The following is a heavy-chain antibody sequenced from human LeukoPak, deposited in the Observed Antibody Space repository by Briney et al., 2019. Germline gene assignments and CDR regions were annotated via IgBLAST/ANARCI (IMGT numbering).Heavy chain of an antibody. CDR1: GGSFSGYY. CDR3: ARDIYGSWSSYFDD. D-gene: IGHD1-26*01. V-gene: IGHV4-34*01. J-gene: IGHJ4*02. CDR2: INHSGST. Sequence: SETLSLTCAVYGGSFSGYYWSWIRQPPGKGLEWIGEINHSGSTNYNPSLKSRVTISVDTSKNQFSLKLSSVTAADTAVYYCARDIYGSWSSYFDDWGQGTLVTVSS.